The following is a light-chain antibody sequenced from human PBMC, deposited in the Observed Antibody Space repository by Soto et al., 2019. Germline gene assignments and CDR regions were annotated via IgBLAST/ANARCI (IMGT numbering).Light chain of an antibody. CDR3: QQTYSTPYT. V-gene: IGKV1-39*01. Sequence: DIQMTQSPSSLSASVGDRVTITCRASQTISNYLNWYQQRPGRAPKLLIYATSTLQSGVPSRFSGSGSGTDFTLTISRLQHEDSSTYYCQQTYSTPYTFGQGTKLEIK. CDR1: QTISNY. CDR2: ATS. J-gene: IGKJ2*01.